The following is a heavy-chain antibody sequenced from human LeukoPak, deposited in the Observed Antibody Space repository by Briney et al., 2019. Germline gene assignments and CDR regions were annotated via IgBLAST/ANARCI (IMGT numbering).Heavy chain of an antibody. CDR2: IYYSGST. CDR3: ARHRPWEYYFDY. D-gene: IGHD1-26*01. V-gene: IGHV4-39*01. CDR1: GGSISSSSYY. Sequence: SETLSLTCTVSGGSISSSSYYWGWIRQPPGKGLEWIGSIYYSGSTYYNPSLKSRVTISVDTSKNQFSLKLSSVTAADAAVYYCARHRPWEYYFDYWGQGTLVTVSS. J-gene: IGHJ4*02.